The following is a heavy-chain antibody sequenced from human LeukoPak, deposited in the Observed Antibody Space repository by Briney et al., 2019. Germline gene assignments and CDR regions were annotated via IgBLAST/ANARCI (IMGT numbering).Heavy chain of an antibody. V-gene: IGHV3-30*18. Sequence: GGSLRLSCAASGFTFSSYGIHWVRQAPGKGLEWVAVISYDGSNKYYADSVKGRFTISRDNSKNTLYLQMNSLRAEDTAVYYCAKDTSRGSKYDILTGYFRYFDYWGQGTLVTVSS. D-gene: IGHD3-9*01. CDR1: GFTFSSYG. CDR3: AKDTSRGSKYDILTGYFRYFDY. J-gene: IGHJ4*02. CDR2: ISYDGSNK.